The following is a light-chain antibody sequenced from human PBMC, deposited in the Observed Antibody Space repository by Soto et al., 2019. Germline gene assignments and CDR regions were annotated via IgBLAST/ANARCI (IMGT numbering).Light chain of an antibody. CDR1: QNINTW. CDR2: AAS. Sequence: DIQMTQSPSTLPASVGDRVTITGRASQNINTWLAWYQQKPGKAPKLLIYAASTLQSGVPSRFSGSGSGTEFTLTISSPHPEDVLTYYCQNYNSAPLTFGGVTKSDIK. J-gene: IGKJ4*01. CDR3: QNYNSAPLT. V-gene: IGKV1-27*01.